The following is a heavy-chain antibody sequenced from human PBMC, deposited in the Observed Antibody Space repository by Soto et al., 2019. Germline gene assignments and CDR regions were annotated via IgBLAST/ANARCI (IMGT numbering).Heavy chain of an antibody. CDR2: TIPVFNTA. V-gene: IGHV1-69*06. Sequence: QVQLEQSGAEVKKPGSSVKVSCKASGGTLSDHGVAWLRQAPGQGLEWMGGTIPVFNTAKYAQKFQGRVTVTAAKLTNIAYMELSSLRSEDTAFYFCARGVYGSGNYYTGPSAFDIWGQGTMVIVSS. J-gene: IGHJ3*02. CDR1: GGTLSDHG. CDR3: ARGVYGSGNYYTGPSAFDI. D-gene: IGHD3-10*01.